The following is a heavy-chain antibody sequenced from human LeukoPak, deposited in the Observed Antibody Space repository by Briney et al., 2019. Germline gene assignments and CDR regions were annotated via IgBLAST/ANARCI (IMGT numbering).Heavy chain of an antibody. D-gene: IGHD6-13*01. V-gene: IGHV1-69*04. CDR3: ARDSAAAAVYYFDY. Sequence: SVKVSCKASGGTFSSYTISWVRQAPGQGLEWMGRIIPILGIANYAQKFQGRVTITADKSTSTAYMELSSLRSEDTAVYYCARDSAAAAVYYFDYWGQGTLVPVSS. CDR1: GGTFSSYT. CDR2: IIPILGIA. J-gene: IGHJ4*02.